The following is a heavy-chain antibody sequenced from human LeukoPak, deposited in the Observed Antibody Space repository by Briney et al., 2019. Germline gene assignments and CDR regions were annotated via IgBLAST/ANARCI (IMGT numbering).Heavy chain of an antibody. CDR3: ARAGVTMVRGLDYGMDV. Sequence: GGSLRVSCAASAFTFSNYDMYWVRQVTGKGLEWVSAIGTGGDTHYPGYLKCRFTISRENAKNSLYLQMSDLTAGDTAVYYCARAGVTMVRGLDYGMDVWGQGTTVTVSS. J-gene: IGHJ6*02. D-gene: IGHD3-10*01. CDR2: IGTGGDT. V-gene: IGHV3-13*01. CDR1: AFTFSNYD.